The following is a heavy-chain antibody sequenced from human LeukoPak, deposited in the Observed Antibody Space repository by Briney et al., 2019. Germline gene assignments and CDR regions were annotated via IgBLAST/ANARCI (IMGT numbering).Heavy chain of an antibody. J-gene: IGHJ4*02. V-gene: IGHV4-61*02. CDR3: ARGVYSSGMLDY. Sequence: PSETLSLTCTVSGGSISSGLYYWNWIRQPAGKGLEWIGRIYTTGSTNYHPSLKRRLTISLDTSKDLFSQSLTSVTAADTAVYYGARGVYSSGMLDYWGQGTLVTVTA. D-gene: IGHD3-10*01. CDR1: GGSISSGLYY. CDR2: IYTTGST.